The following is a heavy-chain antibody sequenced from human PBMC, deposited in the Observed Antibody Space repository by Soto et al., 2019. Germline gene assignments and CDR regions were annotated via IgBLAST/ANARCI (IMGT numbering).Heavy chain of an antibody. Sequence: GGSLRLSCAASGFTFSSYAMSWVRQAPGKGLEWVSAISGSGGSTYYADSVKGRFTISRDNSKNTLYLQMNSLRAEDTAVYYCAKEITMVRGVIKDGYYGMDVWGQGTTVTVSS. D-gene: IGHD3-10*01. CDR1: GFTFSSYA. J-gene: IGHJ6*02. V-gene: IGHV3-23*01. CDR3: AKEITMVRGVIKDGYYGMDV. CDR2: ISGSGGST.